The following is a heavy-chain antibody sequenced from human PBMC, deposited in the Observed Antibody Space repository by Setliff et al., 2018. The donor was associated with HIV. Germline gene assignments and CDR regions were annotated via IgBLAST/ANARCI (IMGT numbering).Heavy chain of an antibody. D-gene: IGHD4-17*01. Sequence: GGSLRLSCAASGFTFDDYAMHWVRQAPGKGLEWVSGISWNSGSIGYADSVKGRFTISRDNAKNSLYLQMNSLRAEDTAVYYCVRESLTTVSSYWGQGTLVTVSS. CDR3: VRESLTTVSSY. CDR2: ISWNSGSI. CDR1: GFTFDDYA. V-gene: IGHV3-9*01. J-gene: IGHJ4*02.